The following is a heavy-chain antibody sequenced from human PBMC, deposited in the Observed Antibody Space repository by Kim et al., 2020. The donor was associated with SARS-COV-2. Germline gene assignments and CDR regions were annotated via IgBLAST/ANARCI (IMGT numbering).Heavy chain of an antibody. CDR2: IDWDDDE. CDR3: ARIRCSCSSTSCQAAYFDY. J-gene: IGHJ4*02. Sequence: SGPTLVNPTPTLTLTCTFSGFSLTTSGMCVSWIRPPPGKALEWLARIDWDDDEYYSASLKTRLSISKDTFINQVVLTMTTMDPVDTATYYCARIRCSCSSTSCQAAYFDYWGQGTLVTVSS. D-gene: IGHD2-2*01. CDR1: GFSLTTSGMC. V-gene: IGHV2-70*11.